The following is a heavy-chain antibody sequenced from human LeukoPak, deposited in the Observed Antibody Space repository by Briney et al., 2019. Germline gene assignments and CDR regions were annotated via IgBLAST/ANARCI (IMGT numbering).Heavy chain of an antibody. CDR1: GFTFSSYG. Sequence: GGSLRLSCAASGFTFSSYGMSWVRQAPGKGLEWVSAISGSGGSTYYADSVKGRFTISRDNPKNTLYLQMNSLRAEDTAVYYCAKRVTVGTTDYFDYWGQGTLVTVSS. J-gene: IGHJ4*02. CDR2: ISGSGGST. D-gene: IGHD1-26*01. CDR3: AKRVTVGTTDYFDY. V-gene: IGHV3-23*01.